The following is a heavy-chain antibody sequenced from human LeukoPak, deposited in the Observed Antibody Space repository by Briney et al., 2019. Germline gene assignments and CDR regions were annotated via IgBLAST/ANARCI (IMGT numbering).Heavy chain of an antibody. CDR2: INPSGGST. J-gene: IGHJ6*03. CDR1: GYTFTSYY. D-gene: IGHD3-22*01. CDR3: ARDGGDSSGYYYYYYYMDV. V-gene: IGHV1-46*01. Sequence: ASVKVSCKASGYTFTSYYMHWVRQAPGQGLEWMGIINPSGGSTSYAQKFQGRVTMTRDMSTSTVYMELSSLGSEDTAVYYCARDGGDSSGYYYYYYYMDVWGKGTTVTVSS.